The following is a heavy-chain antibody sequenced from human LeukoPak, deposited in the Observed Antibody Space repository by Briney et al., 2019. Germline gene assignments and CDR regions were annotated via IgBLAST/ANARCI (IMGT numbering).Heavy chain of an antibody. D-gene: IGHD3-22*01. CDR1: GGSISSRSDY. CDR3: ARRPGEYDGNDFDY. Sequence: PSETLSLTCTVSGGSISSRSDYWGWIRQPPGKGLEWIGSIYYSGSTHYNPSLKSRVTISVDTSKNQFSLKLSSVTAADTAVYYCARRPGEYDGNDFDYWGQGTLVTVSS. J-gene: IGHJ4*02. V-gene: IGHV4-39*01. CDR2: IYYSGST.